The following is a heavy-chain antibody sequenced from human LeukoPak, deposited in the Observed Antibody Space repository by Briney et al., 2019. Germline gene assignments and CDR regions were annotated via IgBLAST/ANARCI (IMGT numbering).Heavy chain of an antibody. Sequence: SETLSLTCSVSGGSISSSSHYWDWIRQPPGEGLEWIGSIYYSGSTYYNPSLKSRVTISVDTSKNQFSLNLNSVSAADTAVYYCARSYFGSGTFIGFDYWGQGTLVTVSS. J-gene: IGHJ4*02. CDR3: ARSYFGSGTFIGFDY. CDR1: GGSISSSSHY. CDR2: IYYSGST. D-gene: IGHD3-10*01. V-gene: IGHV4-39*07.